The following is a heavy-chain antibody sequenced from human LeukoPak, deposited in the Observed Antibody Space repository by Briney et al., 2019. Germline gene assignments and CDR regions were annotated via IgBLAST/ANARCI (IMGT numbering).Heavy chain of an antibody. J-gene: IGHJ3*02. V-gene: IGHV4-59*08. CDR3: ARHGSGGMAFDI. Sequence: SETLSLTCTVSGGSISSYSWSWIRQPPGKGLEWIGYIYYSGGTNYNPSLKSRVTISVDTSKNQFSLKLSSVTAADTAAYYCARHGSGGMAFDIWGQGTMVTVSS. CDR2: IYYSGGT. D-gene: IGHD1-26*01. CDR1: GGSISSYS.